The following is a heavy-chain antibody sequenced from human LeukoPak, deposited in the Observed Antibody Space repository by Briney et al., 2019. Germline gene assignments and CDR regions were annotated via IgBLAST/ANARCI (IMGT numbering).Heavy chain of an antibody. CDR3: ARDKGYCSGGSCYWFDY. V-gene: IGHV1-69*05. Sequence: GASVKVSCKASGGTFSSYAISWVRQAPGQGLEWMGGIIPIFGTANYAQKFQGRVTITTDESTSTAYVELSSLRSEDTAVYYCARDKGYCSGGSCYWFDYWGQGTLVTVSS. D-gene: IGHD2-15*01. CDR1: GGTFSSYA. J-gene: IGHJ4*02. CDR2: IIPIFGTA.